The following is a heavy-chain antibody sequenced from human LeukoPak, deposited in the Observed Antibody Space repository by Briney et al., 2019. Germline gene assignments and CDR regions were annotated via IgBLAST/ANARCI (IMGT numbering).Heavy chain of an antibody. V-gene: IGHV4-34*01. D-gene: IGHD3-3*01. CDR2: INHSGST. CDR1: GGSFSNYY. CDR3: QSDFSSGSYMTTC. J-gene: IGHJ4*02. Sequence: SETLSLTCAVYGGSFSNYYWNWIRQPPGKGLEWIGEINHSGSTNYNSSLKSRVTISVDTSKNQFSLKLSSVTAADTAVYYCQSDFSSGSYMTTCWGQGTLVTVSS.